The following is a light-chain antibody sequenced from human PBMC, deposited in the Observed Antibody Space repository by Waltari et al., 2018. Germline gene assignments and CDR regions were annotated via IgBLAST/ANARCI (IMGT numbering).Light chain of an antibody. V-gene: IGKV3-20*01. J-gene: IGKJ1*01. Sequence: CRTSQSVSRALAWYQQKPGQAPRLLIYGASTRATGIPDRFSGSGSGTDFSLTISRLEPDDFAVYYCQHYLRLPVTFGQGTTVE. CDR1: QSVSRA. CDR2: GAS. CDR3: QHYLRLPVT.